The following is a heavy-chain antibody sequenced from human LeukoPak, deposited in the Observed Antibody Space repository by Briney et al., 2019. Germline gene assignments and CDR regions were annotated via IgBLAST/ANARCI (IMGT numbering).Heavy chain of an antibody. CDR3: ARSSAVYYYYYYMDV. D-gene: IGHD2-2*01. CDR1: GGTFSSYA. J-gene: IGHJ6*03. Sequence: ASVKVSCKASGGTFSSYAISWVRQAPGQGLEWMGGIIPIFGTANYAQKFQGRVTITADESTSTAYMELSSLRSEDTAVYYCARSSAVYYYYYYMDVWGNGTTVTVSS. V-gene: IGHV1-69*13. CDR2: IIPIFGTA.